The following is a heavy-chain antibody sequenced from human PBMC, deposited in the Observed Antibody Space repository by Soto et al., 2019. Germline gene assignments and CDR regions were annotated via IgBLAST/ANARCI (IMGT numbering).Heavy chain of an antibody. J-gene: IGHJ4*02. CDR1: GGSIGSGNFY. CDR2: IYHTGTI. V-gene: IGHV4-30-4*01. D-gene: IGHD3-10*02. CDR3: ARQNVQIGPGFFEY. Sequence: NPSETLSLTCSVSGGSIGSGNFYWSWIRQPPGKGLEWLTSIYHTGTIYITPSLRSRLTISSDTSRNQFSLNLTSLTAADTALYFCARQNVQIGPGFFEYWCRGTLVSVS.